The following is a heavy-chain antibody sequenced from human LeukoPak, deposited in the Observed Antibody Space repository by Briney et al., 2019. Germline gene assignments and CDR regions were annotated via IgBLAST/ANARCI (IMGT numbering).Heavy chain of an antibody. V-gene: IGHV3-30-3*01. D-gene: IGHD6-19*01. CDR1: GFSFSTHA. CDR2: ISYDGTNK. Sequence: GGSLRLSCTASGFSFSTHALHWVRQAPGEGLEWVAVISYDGTNKYHAKSVKGRFTISRDNSKNTLYLQMNSPRVDDTAVYYCARSTSGWKLDYWGQGTLVTVSS. J-gene: IGHJ4*02. CDR3: ARSTSGWKLDY.